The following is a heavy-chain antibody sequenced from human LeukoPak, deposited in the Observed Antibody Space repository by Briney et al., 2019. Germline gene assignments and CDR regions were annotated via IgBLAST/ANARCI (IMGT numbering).Heavy chain of an antibody. CDR1: GFTFSSYW. V-gene: IGHV3-74*01. CDR2: INSDGSST. D-gene: IGHD1-26*01. Sequence: GGSLRLSCAASGFTFSSYWMHWVRQAPGKGLVWVSRINSDGSSTSYADSVKGRFTISRDNAKNTLYLQMSSLRAEDTAVYYCARVRGEWELSYFDYWGQGTLVTVSS. CDR3: ARVRGEWELSYFDY. J-gene: IGHJ4*02.